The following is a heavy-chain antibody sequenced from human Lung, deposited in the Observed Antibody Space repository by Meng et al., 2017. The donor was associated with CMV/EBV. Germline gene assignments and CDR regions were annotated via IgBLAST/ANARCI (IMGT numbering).Heavy chain of an antibody. D-gene: IGHD2-2*02. Sequence: ASXXVSXKASGYTFTGYYMHWVRQAPGQGLEWMGWINPNSGGTNYAQKFQGRVTMTRDTSISTAYMELSRLRSDDTAVYYCARGSIVVVPAAINDMDVWGXGTTVTVSS. CDR1: GYTFTGYY. CDR2: INPNSGGT. J-gene: IGHJ6*02. V-gene: IGHV1-2*02. CDR3: ARGSIVVVPAAINDMDV.